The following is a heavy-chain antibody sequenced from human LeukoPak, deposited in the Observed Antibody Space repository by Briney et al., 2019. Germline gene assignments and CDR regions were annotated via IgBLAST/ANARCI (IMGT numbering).Heavy chain of an antibody. CDR3: ARGKGGYCSGGSCYWFDP. V-gene: IGHV4-4*07. CDR2: IYTSGST. Sequence: SETLYLTCTVSGGSISSYYWSWIRQPAGKGLEWIGRIYTSGSTNYNPSLKSRVTMSVDTSKNQFSLKLSSVTAADTAVYYCARGKGGYCSGGSCYWFDPWGQGTLVTVSS. D-gene: IGHD2-15*01. CDR1: GGSISSYY. J-gene: IGHJ5*02.